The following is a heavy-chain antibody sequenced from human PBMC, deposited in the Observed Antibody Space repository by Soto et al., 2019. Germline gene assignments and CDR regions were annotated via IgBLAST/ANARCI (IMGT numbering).Heavy chain of an antibody. CDR1: GYTFTSYG. D-gene: IGHD1-1*01. Sequence: QVQLVQSGAEVKKPGASVKVSCKASGYTFTSYGISWVRQAPGQVLEWMGWISAYNGNTNYAQKLQGRVTMTTDTPTSTAYIELVCLRHDYTAVYYCATGGELVCVDYWGQGPLVPVSS. CDR2: ISAYNGNT. V-gene: IGHV1-18*04. J-gene: IGHJ4*02. CDR3: ATGGELVCVDY.